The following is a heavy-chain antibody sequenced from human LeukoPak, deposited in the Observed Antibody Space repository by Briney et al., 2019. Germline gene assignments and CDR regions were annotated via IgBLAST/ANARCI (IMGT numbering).Heavy chain of an antibody. D-gene: IGHD6-19*01. V-gene: IGHV1-46*01. J-gene: IGHJ5*02. CDR2: INPSGASA. Sequence: GASVKVSCKASGYTFTSYSIHWVRQAPGQGLEWMGIINPSGASAMYAQKFQGRVTMTRGMSTSTVYMELSSLRSDDTAVFYCARGKQWLVQNTGNWFDPWGQGTLVTVSS. CDR1: GYTFTSYS. CDR3: ARGKQWLVQNTGNWFDP.